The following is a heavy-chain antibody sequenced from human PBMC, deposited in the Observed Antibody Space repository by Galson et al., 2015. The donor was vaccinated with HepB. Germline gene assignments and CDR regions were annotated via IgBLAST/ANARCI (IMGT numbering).Heavy chain of an antibody. D-gene: IGHD6-13*01. Sequence: SLRLSCAASGFTFSTYAMSWVRQAPGKGLEWVSGIGGSGTNTYYADSVKGRFTISRDNAKNSMYLQMNSLRAEDTAVYYCARDFSWYWYFDYWGQGTLVTVSS. J-gene: IGHJ4*02. CDR1: GFTFSTYA. CDR2: IGGSGTNT. CDR3: ARDFSWYWYFDY. V-gene: IGHV3-23*01.